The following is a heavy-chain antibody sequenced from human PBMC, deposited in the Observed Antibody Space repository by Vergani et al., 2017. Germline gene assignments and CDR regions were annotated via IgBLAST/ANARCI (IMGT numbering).Heavy chain of an antibody. CDR1: GYTFTSYG. J-gene: IGHJ6*02. CDR2: INPNSGGT. D-gene: IGHD2-2*02. CDR3: ARATRYCSSTSCYTTVLPYGMDV. Sequence: QVQLVQSGAEVKKPGASVKVSCKASGYTFTSYGISWVRQAPGQGLEWMGWINPNSGGTNYAQKFQGRVTMTRDTSISTAYMELSRLRSDDTAVYYCARATRYCSSTSCYTTVLPYGMDVWGQGTTVTVSS. V-gene: IGHV1-2*02.